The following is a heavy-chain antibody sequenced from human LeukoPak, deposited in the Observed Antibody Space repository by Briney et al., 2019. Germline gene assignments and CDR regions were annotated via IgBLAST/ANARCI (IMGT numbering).Heavy chain of an antibody. CDR1: GFTFSSYW. J-gene: IGHJ4*02. D-gene: IGHD1-26*01. CDR2: IRQDGSEK. Sequence: GGSLRLSCAASGFTFSSYWTSWVRQAPGKGLEWVANIRQDGSEKYYVDSVKGRFTTSRDNVKDSLYLQMHGLRAEDTALYYCATSSGPARYWGQGTLVTVSS. V-gene: IGHV3-7*01. CDR3: ATSSGPARY.